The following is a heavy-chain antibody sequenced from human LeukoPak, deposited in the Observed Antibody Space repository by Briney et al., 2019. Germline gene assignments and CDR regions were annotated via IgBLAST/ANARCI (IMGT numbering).Heavy chain of an antibody. J-gene: IGHJ6*02. CDR1: GYTFTVYY. CDR3: ARVPRIQLWPTGYYYGMDV. Sequence: RASVKVSCKASGYTFTVYYMHWVRQAPGQGLEWMGWINPNSGGTNYAQKFQGRVTMTRDTSISTAYMELSRLRSDDTAVYYCARVPRIQLWPTGYYYGMDVWGQGTTVTVSS. V-gene: IGHV1-2*02. CDR2: INPNSGGT. D-gene: IGHD5-18*01.